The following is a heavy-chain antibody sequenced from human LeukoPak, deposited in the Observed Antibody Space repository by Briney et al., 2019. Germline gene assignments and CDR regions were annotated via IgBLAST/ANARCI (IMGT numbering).Heavy chain of an antibody. CDR1: GGSFSGYY. J-gene: IGHJ3*02. Sequence: SETLSLTCAVYGGSFSGYYWSWIRQPPGKGLEWIGEINHSGSTNYNPSLKSRVTISVDTSKNQFSLKLSSVTAADTAVYYCARSLAFYGSGSYYHDAFDIWGQGTMVTVSS. CDR2: INHSGST. V-gene: IGHV4-34*09. D-gene: IGHD3-10*01. CDR3: ARSLAFYGSGSYYHDAFDI.